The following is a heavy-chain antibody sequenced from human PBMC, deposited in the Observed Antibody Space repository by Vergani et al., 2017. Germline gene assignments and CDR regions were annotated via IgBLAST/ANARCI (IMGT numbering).Heavy chain of an antibody. Sequence: VQLVQSGAEVKKPGASVKVSCKASGYTSAGYNIHWVRQAPGQGLELMGWINPNSGGTNYAQKFQGRVTMTRDTSINTAYMELSRLRSDDTAVYYCARGWSGYSTSWFFEYWGQGTLVTVSS. CDR1: GYTSAGYN. J-gene: IGHJ4*02. CDR2: INPNSGGT. V-gene: IGHV1-2*02. CDR3: ARGWSGYSTSWFFEY. D-gene: IGHD6-13*01.